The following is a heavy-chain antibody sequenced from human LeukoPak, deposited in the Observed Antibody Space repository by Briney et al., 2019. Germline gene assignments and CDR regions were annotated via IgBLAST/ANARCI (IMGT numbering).Heavy chain of an antibody. V-gene: IGHV3-21*01. J-gene: IGHJ4*02. Sequence: GGSLRLSCAASGFTFSSFNMDWVRQAPGKGLEWVSSIGSSSTYEYYADSVKGRFTISRDNAKNSLYLQMDSLRDEDTAVYYCARERGYSYGYGDYWSQGTLVTVSS. CDR1: GFTFSSFN. D-gene: IGHD5-18*01. CDR2: IGSSSTYE. CDR3: ARERGYSYGYGDY.